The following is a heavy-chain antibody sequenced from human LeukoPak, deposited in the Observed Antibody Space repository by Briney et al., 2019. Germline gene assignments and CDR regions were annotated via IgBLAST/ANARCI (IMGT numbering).Heavy chain of an antibody. V-gene: IGHV3-30*02. CDR3: AREADYYGSGGHDY. J-gene: IGHJ4*02. CDR2: IRYDGSNK. Sequence: PGGSLRLSCAASGFTFSSYGMHWVRQAPGKGLEWVAFIRYDGSNKYYADSVKGRFTISRDNAKNSLYLQMNSLRAEDTAVYYCAREADYYGSGGHDYWGQGTLITVSS. D-gene: IGHD3-10*01. CDR1: GFTFSSYG.